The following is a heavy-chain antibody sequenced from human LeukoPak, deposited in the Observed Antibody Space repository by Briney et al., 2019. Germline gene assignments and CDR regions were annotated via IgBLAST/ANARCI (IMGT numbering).Heavy chain of an antibody. V-gene: IGHV3-48*01. J-gene: IGHJ4*02. D-gene: IGHD3-3*01. CDR1: GFNFNVYS. CDR3: ARSTEWFADY. CDR2: MTSDSNTM. Sequence: PGGSLRLSCAASGFNFNVYSMNWVRQAPGKGLEWISYMTSDSNTMYYADSVRGRFTISRDNAKKSVYLELSNLRADDTAMYYCARSTEWFADYWGQGTLVTVSS.